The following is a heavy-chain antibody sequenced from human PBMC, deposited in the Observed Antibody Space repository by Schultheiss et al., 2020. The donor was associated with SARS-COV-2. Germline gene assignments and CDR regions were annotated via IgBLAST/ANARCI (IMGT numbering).Heavy chain of an antibody. CDR1: GFTFSDYY. Sequence: GGSLRLSCAASGFTFSDYYMSWIRQAPGKGLEWVSYISSSSRYTNFADSVKGRFTISRDNSKNSLYLQMNSLRAEDTAVYYCARRRTAVYAIDWGQGTLVTVSS. V-gene: IGHV3-11*03. J-gene: IGHJ4*02. CDR3: ARRRTAVYAID. CDR2: ISSSSRYT. D-gene: IGHD2-8*01.